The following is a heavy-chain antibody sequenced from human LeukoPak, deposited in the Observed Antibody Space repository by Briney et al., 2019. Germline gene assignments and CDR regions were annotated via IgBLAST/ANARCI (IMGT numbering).Heavy chain of an antibody. CDR2: ISAYNGNT. Sequence: ASVKVSCKASGYTFTSYGISWVRQAPGQGLEWMGWISAYNGNTNYAQKLQGRVTMTTDTSTSTAYMELRSLRSDDTAVYYCARDSWYYDSSGRFDYWGQGTLVTVSS. CDR1: GYTFTSYG. CDR3: ARDSWYYDSSGRFDY. V-gene: IGHV1-18*01. J-gene: IGHJ4*02. D-gene: IGHD3-22*01.